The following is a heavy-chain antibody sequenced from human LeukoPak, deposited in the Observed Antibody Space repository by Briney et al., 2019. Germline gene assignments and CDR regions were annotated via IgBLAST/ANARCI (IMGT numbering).Heavy chain of an antibody. Sequence: SETLSLTCAVYGGSFSGYFWSWIRQPPEKGLEWIGEIDHRGSTKYSPSLKSRVTISVDTSKTQFSLKLGSVTAADTAVYYCARHRTRIQLRAYDFDYWGQGTLVTVSS. V-gene: IGHV4-34*01. D-gene: IGHD5-18*01. J-gene: IGHJ4*02. CDR2: IDHRGST. CDR1: GGSFSGYF. CDR3: ARHRTRIQLRAYDFDY.